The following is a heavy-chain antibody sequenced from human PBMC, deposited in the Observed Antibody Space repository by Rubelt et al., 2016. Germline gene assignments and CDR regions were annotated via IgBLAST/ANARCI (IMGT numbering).Heavy chain of an antibody. Sequence: TSYWIGWVRQMPGKGLEWMGIIYPGDSDTRYSPSFQGQVTISADKSISTAYLQWSSLKASDTAMYYCATNLRTYDFWSGYYAPGYWGQGTLVTVSS. CDR1: TSYW. V-gene: IGHV5-51*01. D-gene: IGHD3-3*01. CDR3: ATNLRTYDFWSGYYAPGY. J-gene: IGHJ4*02. CDR2: IYPGDSDT.